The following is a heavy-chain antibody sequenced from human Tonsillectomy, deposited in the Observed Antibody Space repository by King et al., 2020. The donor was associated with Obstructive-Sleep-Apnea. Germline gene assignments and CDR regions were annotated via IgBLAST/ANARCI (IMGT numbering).Heavy chain of an antibody. V-gene: IGHV3-11*05. CDR2: ISSSSSYT. CDR3: ARSLDCSSTSCYAGREAYYYYYGMDV. J-gene: IGHJ6*02. Sequence: VQLVESGGGLVKPGGSLRLSCAASGFTFSDYYMSWIRQAPGKGLEWVSYISSSSSYTNYADSVKGRLTISRDNAKNSLYLQMNSLRAEDTAVYYCARSLDCSSTSCYAGREAYYYYYGMDVWGQGTTVTVSS. CDR1: GFTFSDYY. D-gene: IGHD2-2*01.